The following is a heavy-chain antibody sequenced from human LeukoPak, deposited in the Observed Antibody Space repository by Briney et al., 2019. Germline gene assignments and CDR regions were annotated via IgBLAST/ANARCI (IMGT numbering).Heavy chain of an antibody. Sequence: GGSLRLSCAASGFTFSNYAFQWVRQAPGKGLEWVAVVSNDGRNKNHADSVKGRFTISRDNSKNTLSLQMNSLRAEDTAVYYCARDVGKDTETTEVAYWGQGTLVTVSS. D-gene: IGHD4-11*01. J-gene: IGHJ4*02. CDR2: VSNDGRNK. CDR3: ARDVGKDTETTEVAY. CDR1: GFTFSNYA. V-gene: IGHV3-30*04.